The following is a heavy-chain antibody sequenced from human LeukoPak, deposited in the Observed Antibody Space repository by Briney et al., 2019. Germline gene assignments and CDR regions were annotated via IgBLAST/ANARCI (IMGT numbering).Heavy chain of an antibody. V-gene: IGHV4-39*01. D-gene: IGHD6-19*01. CDR1: GGSISSSSYY. J-gene: IGHJ4*02. CDR3: ARYSSGWGHFDY. CDR2: IYYSGNT. Sequence: SETLSLTCTVSGGSISSSSYYWGWIRQPPGKGLEWIGSIYYSGNTYYNPSLKGRVTISVDTSKNQFSLKLSSVIAADTAVYYCARYSSGWGHFDYWGQGTLVTVSS.